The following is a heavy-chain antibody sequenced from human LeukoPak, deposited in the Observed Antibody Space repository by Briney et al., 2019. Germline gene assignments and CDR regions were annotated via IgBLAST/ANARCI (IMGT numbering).Heavy chain of an antibody. D-gene: IGHD3-10*01. Sequence: PGKSLRLSCVASGFSFSDSVIHWVRQAPGKGLEWVAVISHDVKTTYYADSAKGRFTISRDNSRNTVFLQMNRLRPEDTAVYYCVKEAYYGWGSSPTFYFDYRGQGTRVTVSS. V-gene: IGHV3-30*04. CDR2: ISHDVKTT. CDR1: GFSFSDSV. J-gene: IGHJ4*02. CDR3: VKEAYYGWGSSPTFYFDY.